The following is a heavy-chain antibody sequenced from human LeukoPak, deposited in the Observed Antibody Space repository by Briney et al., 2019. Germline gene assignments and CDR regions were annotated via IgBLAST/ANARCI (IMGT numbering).Heavy chain of an antibody. CDR3: AKDKGIYYFDY. CDR1: GITFTTSG. J-gene: IGHJ4*02. CDR2: IWSDGSKK. V-gene: IGHV3-30*02. Sequence: PGGSLRLSCVASGITFTTSGMHWVRQAPGKGLEWVTFIWSDGSKKYYADSVKGRFTISRDDSKNTVYPQMNNLRAEDTAVYFCAKDKGIYYFDYWGQGTLVTVSS. D-gene: IGHD6-13*01.